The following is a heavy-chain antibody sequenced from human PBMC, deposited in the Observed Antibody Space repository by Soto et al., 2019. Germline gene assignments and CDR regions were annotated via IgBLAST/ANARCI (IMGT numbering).Heavy chain of an antibody. CDR3: ARTRYDSSGYYLSYFDY. CDR1: GYSFTSYW. D-gene: IGHD3-22*01. Sequence: PGESLKISCKGSGYSFTSYWIGWVRQMPGKGLEWMGIIYPGDSDTRYSPSFQGQVTISADKSISTAYLQWSSLKASDTAMYYCARTRYDSSGYYLSYFDYWGQGTLVTVSS. CDR2: IYPGDSDT. J-gene: IGHJ4*02. V-gene: IGHV5-51*01.